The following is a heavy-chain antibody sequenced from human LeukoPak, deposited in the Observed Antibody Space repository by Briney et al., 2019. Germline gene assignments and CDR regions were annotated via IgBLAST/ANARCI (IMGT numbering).Heavy chain of an antibody. CDR3: ARDAYSYGYSDY. Sequence: SETLSLTCTVSGGSISSYYWSWIRQPPGKGLEWIGYIYYSGSTNYNPSLKSRVTISVDTSKNQFSLKLSSVTAADTAAYYCARDAYSYGYSDYWGQGTLVTVSS. J-gene: IGHJ4*02. D-gene: IGHD5-18*01. V-gene: IGHV4-59*01. CDR2: IYYSGST. CDR1: GGSISSYY.